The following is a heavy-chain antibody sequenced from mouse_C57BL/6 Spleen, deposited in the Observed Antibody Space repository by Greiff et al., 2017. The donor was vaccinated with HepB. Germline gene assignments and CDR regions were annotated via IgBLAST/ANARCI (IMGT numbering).Heavy chain of an antibody. CDR1: GYTFTSYW. D-gene: IGHD1-1*01. V-gene: IGHV1-50*01. CDR3: ARGNYYGSSYGYVDV. J-gene: IGHJ1*03. Sequence: QVQLQQPGAELVKPGASVKLSCKASGYTFTSYWMQWVKQRPGQGLEWIGEIDPSDSYTNYHQKFKGKATLTVDTSSSTAYMQLSSLTSEDSAVYYCARGNYYGSSYGYVDVWGTGTTVTVSS. CDR2: IDPSDSYT.